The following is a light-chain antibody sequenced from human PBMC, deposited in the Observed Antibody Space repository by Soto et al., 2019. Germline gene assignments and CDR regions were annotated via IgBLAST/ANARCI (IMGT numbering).Light chain of an antibody. J-gene: IGKJ4*01. CDR1: QSVTTN. V-gene: IGKV3-15*01. Sequence: EVVMTQSPATLSVSPGERVPFSCRASQSVTTNLAWYQHKPGQSPRLLISGASTGASGIPPRFSGSGYGTEFTLTIDRLQSADWAVYYCQQYARGPVTFGGGTKVEIK. CDR2: GAS. CDR3: QQYARGPVT.